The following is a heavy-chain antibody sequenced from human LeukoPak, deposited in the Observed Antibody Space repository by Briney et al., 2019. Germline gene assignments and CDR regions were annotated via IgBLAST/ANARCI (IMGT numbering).Heavy chain of an antibody. Sequence: GASVKVSCKASGYTFTSYGIIWVRQAPGQGLEWMGWISAYNGNTNYAQKLQGRVTMTTDTSTSTAYMELRSLRSDDTAVYYCAREMIAVAAYYFDYWGQGTLVTVSS. D-gene: IGHD6-19*01. CDR3: AREMIAVAAYYFDY. CDR1: GYTFTSYG. V-gene: IGHV1-18*01. CDR2: ISAYNGNT. J-gene: IGHJ4*02.